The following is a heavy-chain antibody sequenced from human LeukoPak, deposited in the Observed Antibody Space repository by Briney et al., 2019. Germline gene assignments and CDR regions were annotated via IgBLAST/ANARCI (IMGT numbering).Heavy chain of an antibody. CDR2: ISYDGSNK. D-gene: IGHD3-3*01. J-gene: IGHJ4*02. Sequence: GRSLRLSCAASGFTFSSYAMHWVRQAPGKGLEWVAVISYDGSNKYYADSVKGRSTISRDNSKNTLYLQMNSLRAEDTAVYYCARGDYDFWSVIDYWGQGTLVTVSS. V-gene: IGHV3-30-3*01. CDR1: GFTFSSYA. CDR3: ARGDYDFWSVIDY.